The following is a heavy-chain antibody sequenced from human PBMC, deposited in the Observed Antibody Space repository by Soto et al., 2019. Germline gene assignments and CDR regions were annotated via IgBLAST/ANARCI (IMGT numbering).Heavy chain of an antibody. J-gene: IGHJ1*01. D-gene: IGHD6-6*01. V-gene: IGHV1-69*18. Sequence: QVQLVQSGSEVRRPGSSVKVSCKASGGSFSNSAIAWVRQAPGQGLEWLGMIIPIFTTTNYAQKFKDRPTITADGSTSTAYMELSGLKSEDTAVYFCARPSGLLGQFTALVDFWGQGTFVTVSS. CDR1: GGSFSNSA. CDR2: IIPIFTTT. CDR3: ARPSGLLGQFTALVDF.